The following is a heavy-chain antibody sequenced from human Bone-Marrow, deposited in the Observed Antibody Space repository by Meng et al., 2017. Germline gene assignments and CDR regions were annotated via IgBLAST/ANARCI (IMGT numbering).Heavy chain of an antibody. CDR1: GYTFTSYD. V-gene: IGHV1-2*06. J-gene: IGHJ4*02. CDR3: ARVCYSSGWYDARPFDY. CDR2: INPNSGGT. D-gene: IGHD6-19*01. Sequence: ASVKVSCKASGYTFTSYDINWVRQAPGQGREWMGRINPNSGGTNYAQKFQGRVTMTRDTSISTAYMELSRLRSDDTAVYYCARVCYSSGWYDARPFDYWGQGTLVTVSS.